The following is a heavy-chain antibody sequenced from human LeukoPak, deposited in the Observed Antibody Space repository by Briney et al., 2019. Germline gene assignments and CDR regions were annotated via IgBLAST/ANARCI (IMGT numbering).Heavy chain of an antibody. CDR2: MNPNSGNT. CDR1: GYTFTSCD. V-gene: IGHV1-8*01. D-gene: IGHD5-12*01. J-gene: IGHJ6*02. CDR3: ARGRASSGYESYYYGMDV. Sequence: ASVTVSFTASGYTFTSCDVNWVRRARGQGHEWMGWMNPNSGNTGYAQKFQGRVTMTRNTSISTAYMELSSLRSEDTAVYYCARGRASSGYESYYYGMDVWGQGTTVTVSS.